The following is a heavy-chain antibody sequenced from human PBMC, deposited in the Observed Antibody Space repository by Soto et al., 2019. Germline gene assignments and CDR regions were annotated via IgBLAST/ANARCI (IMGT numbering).Heavy chain of an antibody. D-gene: IGHD6-19*01. CDR2: IRVGGGDT. CDR3: AKCSVRTVRTSGWCNWFDP. J-gene: IGHJ5*02. V-gene: IGHV3-23*01. CDR1: GFTFSSSA. Sequence: EVRLLESGGGLAQPGGSRRLSCAASGFTFSSSAMNWVRQAPGKGLEWVSSIRVGGGDTFYADSVRGRFTVSRDISRNTLYLQMNSLKAEDTAIYSCAKCSVRTVRTSGWCNWFDPWGQGTLVTVSS.